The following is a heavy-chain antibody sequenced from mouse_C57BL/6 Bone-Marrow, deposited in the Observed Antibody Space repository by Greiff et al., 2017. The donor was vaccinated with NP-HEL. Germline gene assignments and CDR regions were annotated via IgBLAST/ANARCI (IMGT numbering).Heavy chain of an antibody. CDR1: GFTFSDYG. J-gene: IGHJ4*01. V-gene: IGHV5-17*01. Sequence: EVMLVESGGGLVKPGGSLKLSCAASGFTFSDYGMHWVRQTPEKGLEWVAYISSGSSTIYYADTVKGRFTISRDNAKNTLFLQMTSLRAEDTDMYYCARPRSPYAMDYWGQGTSVTVSS. CDR2: ISSGSSTI. CDR3: ARPRSPYAMDY.